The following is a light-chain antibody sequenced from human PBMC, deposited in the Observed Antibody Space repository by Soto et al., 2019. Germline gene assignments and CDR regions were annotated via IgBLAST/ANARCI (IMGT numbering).Light chain of an antibody. Sequence: EMVMTQSPDTLSVSPGERATLSCRASQSVGSNLAWYQQKPGQAPRLLIYDTSTRATGIPVRFSGSGFGTEFTLTISSLQSEDFEVYFCHQYNNWPRTFGQGTKVEIK. CDR2: DTS. CDR1: QSVGSN. V-gene: IGKV3D-15*01. CDR3: HQYNNWPRT. J-gene: IGKJ1*01.